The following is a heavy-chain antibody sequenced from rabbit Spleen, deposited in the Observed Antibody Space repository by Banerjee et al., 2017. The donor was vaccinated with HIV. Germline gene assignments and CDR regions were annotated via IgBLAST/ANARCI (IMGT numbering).Heavy chain of an antibody. CDR2: IDVYKSGNT. D-gene: IGHD4-2*01. CDR3: ARDAAGREDFNL. V-gene: IGHV1S40*01. CDR1: GLDFSVSYW. J-gene: IGHJ4*01. Sequence: QSLEESGGGLVKPGASLTLTCKASGLDFSVSYWICWVRQAPGKGLEWIACIDVYKSGNTYYASWAKGRFTISKPSSTTVTLQMTSLTAADTATYFCARDAAGREDFNLWGQGTLVTVS.